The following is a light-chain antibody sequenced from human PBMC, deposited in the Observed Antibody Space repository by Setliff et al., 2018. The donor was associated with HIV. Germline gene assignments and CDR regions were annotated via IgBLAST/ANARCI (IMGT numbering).Light chain of an antibody. J-gene: IGLJ1*01. CDR2: EVS. Sequence: QSVLTQPASVSGSPGQSITISCTGTNIDVGGYNYVSWYQQSPGKAPKLMIYEVSNRPSGVSNRVSGSKSGSTASLTISGLQAEDEAEYYCSSYRSNNPYVFGTGTKVTVL. CDR3: SSYRSNNPYV. CDR1: NIDVGGYNY. V-gene: IGLV2-14*01.